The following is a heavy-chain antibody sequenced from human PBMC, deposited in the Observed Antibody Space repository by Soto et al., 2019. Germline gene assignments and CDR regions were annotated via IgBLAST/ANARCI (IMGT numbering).Heavy chain of an antibody. CDR1: GFTFSSYA. D-gene: IGHD2-15*01. J-gene: IGHJ5*02. Sequence: GGSLRLSCAASGFTFSSYAMSWVRQAPGKGLEWVSAISGSGGSTYYADSVKGRFTISRDNSKNTLYLQMNSLRAEDTAVYYCAKGRSSGSSCYSCWFDPWGQGTLVTVS. CDR3: AKGRSSGSSCYSCWFDP. V-gene: IGHV3-23*01. CDR2: ISGSGGST.